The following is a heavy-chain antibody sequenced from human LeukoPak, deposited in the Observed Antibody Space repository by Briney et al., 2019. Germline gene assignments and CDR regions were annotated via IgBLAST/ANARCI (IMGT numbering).Heavy chain of an antibody. J-gene: IGHJ5*02. V-gene: IGHV4-30-4*01. Sequence: SETLSLTCTVSGGSTSSGDYYWSWIRQPPGKGLEWIGYIYYSGSTYYNPSLKSRVTISVDTSKNQFSLKLSSVTAADTAVYYCARDLMGCSGGSCYNWFDPWGQGTLVTVSS. CDR3: ARDLMGCSGGSCYNWFDP. D-gene: IGHD2-15*01. CDR1: GGSTSSGDYY. CDR2: IYYSGST.